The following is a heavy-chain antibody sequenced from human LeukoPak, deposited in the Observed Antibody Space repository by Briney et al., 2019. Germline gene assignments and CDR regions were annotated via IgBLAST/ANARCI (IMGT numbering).Heavy chain of an antibody. CDR3: AREAARPEDAFDI. CDR2: IYTSGST. Sequence: SETLSLTCTVSGGSISSYYWSWIRQPAGKGLEWIGRIYTSGSTNYNPSLKSRVTISVDRSKNQFSLKLSSVTAADTAVYYCAREAARPEDAFDIWGQGTMVTVSS. D-gene: IGHD6-6*01. V-gene: IGHV4-4*07. J-gene: IGHJ3*02. CDR1: GGSISSYY.